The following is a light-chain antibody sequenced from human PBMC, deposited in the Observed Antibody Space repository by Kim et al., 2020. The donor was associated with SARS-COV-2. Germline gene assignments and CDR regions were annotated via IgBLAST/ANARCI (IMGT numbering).Light chain of an antibody. Sequence: VPPVQTPSITCSGVKLGGPYPCWYQQRPCQSPVLVIYQDSKRPPGFPERFSGSNSGNTAPLNISGTQAMDEADYYCQAWDSSTVVFGTGTKVTVL. J-gene: IGLJ1*01. CDR1: KLGGPY. V-gene: IGLV3-1*01. CDR2: QDS. CDR3: QAWDSSTVV.